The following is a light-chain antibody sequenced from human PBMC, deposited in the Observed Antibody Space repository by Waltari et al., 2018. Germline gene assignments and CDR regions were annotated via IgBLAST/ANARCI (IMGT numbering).Light chain of an antibody. J-gene: IGKJ4*01. CDR1: QDIVNF. V-gene: IGKV1-33*01. Sequence: IQMTQSPSSLSASVGDRVTITCQASQDIVNFLNWYQQKPGEVPKLLIYGASTLTTGVPSRFSGSGSGTDVTFTITNLQPEDVATYYCQQYDNYLFVTFGGGTKLEIK. CDR3: QQYDNYLFVT. CDR2: GAS.